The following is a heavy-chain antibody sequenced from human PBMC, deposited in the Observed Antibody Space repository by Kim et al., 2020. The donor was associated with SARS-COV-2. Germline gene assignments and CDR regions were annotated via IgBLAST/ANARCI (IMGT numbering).Heavy chain of an antibody. D-gene: IGHD6-19*01. V-gene: IGHV3-7*01. CDR3: ARDERYSTGRYTY. Sequence: GGSLRLSCVASGFTFSNYWMSWVRQAPGKGLEWVANIKQDGSEKNYVDSVKGRFTISRDNAENSLYLEMNSLRAGDTALYYCARDERYSTGRYTYWGQGTLITVSS. J-gene: IGHJ4*02. CDR1: GFTFSNYW. CDR2: IKQDGSEK.